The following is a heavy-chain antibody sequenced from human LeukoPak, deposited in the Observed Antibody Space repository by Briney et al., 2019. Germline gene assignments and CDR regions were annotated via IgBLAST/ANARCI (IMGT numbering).Heavy chain of an antibody. CDR1: GYTFTSYY. D-gene: IGHD6-13*01. Sequence: ASVTVSCTSSGYTFTSYYMHWVRQAPGQGLEWMGIINPSGGSTSYAQKFQGRVNMTRDMSTSTVYMEMSSLRSENTAVYYCARDRPGIAAAGPYYYYYMDVWGKGTTVTVSS. CDR3: ARDRPGIAAAGPYYYYYMDV. CDR2: INPSGGST. J-gene: IGHJ6*03. V-gene: IGHV1-46*01.